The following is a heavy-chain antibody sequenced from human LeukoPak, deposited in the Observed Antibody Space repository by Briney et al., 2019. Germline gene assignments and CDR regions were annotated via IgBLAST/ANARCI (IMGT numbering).Heavy chain of an antibody. Sequence: GGSLRLSCAASGFTFSSYAMSWVRQAPGKGLEWVSAISGSGGSTYYADSVKGRFTISRDNSKNTLYLQMNSLRAEDTAVYYCAKDLDPGDIVVVPAAIPPDYWGQGTLVTVSS. CDR2: ISGSGGST. CDR3: AKDLDPGDIVVVPAAIPPDY. CDR1: GFTFSSYA. V-gene: IGHV3-23*01. J-gene: IGHJ4*02. D-gene: IGHD2-2*02.